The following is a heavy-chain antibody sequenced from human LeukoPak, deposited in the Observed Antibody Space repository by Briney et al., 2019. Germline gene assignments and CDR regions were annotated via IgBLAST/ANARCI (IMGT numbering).Heavy chain of an antibody. Sequence: SETLSLTCTVSGGSISSSSYCWGWIRQPPGKGLEWIGSIYYSGSTYYNPSLKSRVTISVDTAKNQFSLKLSSVTAADTAVYYCASGNIVVVPAATPSYGMDVWGQGTTVTVSS. D-gene: IGHD2-2*01. CDR3: ASGNIVVVPAATPSYGMDV. CDR1: GGSISSSSYC. CDR2: IYYSGST. V-gene: IGHV4-39*01. J-gene: IGHJ6*02.